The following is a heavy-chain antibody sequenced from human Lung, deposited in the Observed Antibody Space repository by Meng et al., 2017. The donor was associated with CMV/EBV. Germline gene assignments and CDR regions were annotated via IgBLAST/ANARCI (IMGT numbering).Heavy chain of an antibody. CDR1: GFTFANYE. CDR3: ARVEINCGGGCYVY. D-gene: IGHD2-21*01. V-gene: IGHV3-48*03. J-gene: IGHJ4*02. Sequence: GGSLRLXXTASGFTFANYEMNWVRQGPGKGVEWIAYISTSGSTIYYADPVKGRFIISRDDAENSVYLQMNSLTDEYTALYYFARVEINCGGGCYVYWGQGXLVTVSS. CDR2: ISTSGSTI.